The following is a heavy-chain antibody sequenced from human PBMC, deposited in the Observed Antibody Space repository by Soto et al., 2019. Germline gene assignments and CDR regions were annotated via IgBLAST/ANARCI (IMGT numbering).Heavy chain of an antibody. Sequence: GASVKVSCKASGGTFSSYAISWVRQAPGQGLEWMGGIIPIFGTANYAQKFQGRVTITADESTSTAYMELSSLRSEDTAVYYCASSAIVDTAMVRLGWYFDLWGRGTLVTVSS. CDR3: ASSAIVDTAMVRLGWYFDL. CDR2: IIPIFGTA. CDR1: GGTFSSYA. J-gene: IGHJ2*01. V-gene: IGHV1-69*13. D-gene: IGHD5-18*01.